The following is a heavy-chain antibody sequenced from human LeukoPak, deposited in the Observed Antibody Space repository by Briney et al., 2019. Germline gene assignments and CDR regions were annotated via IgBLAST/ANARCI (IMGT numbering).Heavy chain of an antibody. CDR1: GFTFGDYA. Sequence: GGSLRLSCTASGFTFGDYAMSWVRKAPGKGLEWVGFIRSKAYGGTTEYAASVEGRFTISRDDSKSIAYLQMNSLKTEDTAVYYCTRDLRNRITIFGVVCYYMDVWGKGTTVTVSS. CDR3: TRDLRNRITIFGVVCYYMDV. CDR2: IRSKAYGGTT. V-gene: IGHV3-49*04. J-gene: IGHJ6*03. D-gene: IGHD3-3*01.